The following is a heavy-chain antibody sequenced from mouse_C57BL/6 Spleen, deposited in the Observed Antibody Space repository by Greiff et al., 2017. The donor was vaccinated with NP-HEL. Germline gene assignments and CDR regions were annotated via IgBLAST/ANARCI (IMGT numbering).Heavy chain of an antibody. Sequence: EVQLQQSGPELVKPGASVKIPCKASGYTFTDYNMDWVKQSHGKSLEWIGDINPNNGGTIYNQKFKGKATLTVDKSSSTAYMELRSLTSEDTAVYYCARSEESRDYGWFAYWGQGTLVTVSA. J-gene: IGHJ3*01. CDR2: INPNNGGT. CDR3: ARSEESRDYGWFAY. D-gene: IGHD2-4*01. CDR1: GYTFTDYN. V-gene: IGHV1-18*01.